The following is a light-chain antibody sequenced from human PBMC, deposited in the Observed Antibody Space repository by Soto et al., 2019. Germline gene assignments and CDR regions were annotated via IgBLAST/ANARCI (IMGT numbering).Light chain of an antibody. CDR2: AAS. J-gene: IGKJ4*01. CDR3: QQYYSYPLT. Sequence: AIRMTQSPSSLSASTGDRVTITSRASQGISSYLAWYQQKPGKAPKLLIYAASTLQSGVPSRFSGSGSGTDFTLTISCLQSEDFATYYCQQYYSYPLTFGGGTKVEIK. CDR1: QGISSY. V-gene: IGKV1-8*01.